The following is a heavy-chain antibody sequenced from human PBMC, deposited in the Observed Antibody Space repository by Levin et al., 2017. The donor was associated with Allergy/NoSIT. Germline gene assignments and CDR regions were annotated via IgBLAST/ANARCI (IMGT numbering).Heavy chain of an antibody. CDR3: AKDRGGSSGWHLDH. Sequence: GGSLRLSCAASGFTFRNYAMAWVRQAPGKGLEWVSGIGSRGHYTYYAVPLKGRFTVSRDNSKNTLYLQVNSLRAEDPAVYYCAKDRGGSSGWHLDHWGQGTLVTVSS. CDR1: GFTFRNYA. V-gene: IGHV3-23*01. CDR2: IGSRGHYT. D-gene: IGHD6-19*01. J-gene: IGHJ4*02.